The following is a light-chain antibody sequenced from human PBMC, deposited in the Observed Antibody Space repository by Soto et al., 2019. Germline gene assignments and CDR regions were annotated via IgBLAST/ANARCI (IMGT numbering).Light chain of an antibody. Sequence: EIVLTQSPATLSLSPGERITLSCRASQSVSSYLAWHQQKPGQAPRLLIHDASNRATGIPARFSGSGSGTDFTLTISSLEPEDFAVYYCQQRSKWPITFGQGTRLETK. CDR3: QQRSKWPIT. CDR1: QSVSSY. V-gene: IGKV3-11*01. J-gene: IGKJ5*01. CDR2: DAS.